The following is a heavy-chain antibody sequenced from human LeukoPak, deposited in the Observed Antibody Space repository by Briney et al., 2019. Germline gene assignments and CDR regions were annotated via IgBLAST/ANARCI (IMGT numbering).Heavy chain of an antibody. V-gene: IGHV3-48*03. Sequence: GGSLILSCAASTFSFSNYEMNWVRQAPGQGLEWVSYISPTGYTIYYADSVKGRFTISRDNSKNTLYLQMNSLRAEDTAVYYCAKGSSGYVVSAFDIWGQGTMVTVSS. CDR1: TFSFSNYE. CDR2: ISPTGYTI. D-gene: IGHD5-12*01. J-gene: IGHJ3*02. CDR3: AKGSSGYVVSAFDI.